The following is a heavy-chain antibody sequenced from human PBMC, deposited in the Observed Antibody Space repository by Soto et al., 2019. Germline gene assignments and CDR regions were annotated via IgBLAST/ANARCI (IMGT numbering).Heavy chain of an antibody. CDR3: AREGGNLNWFDP. Sequence: EVPLVESGGGLVQPGGSLRLSCAASGFTFSSYSMNWVRQAPGKGLGWVSYISSSSSTIYYADSVKSRFTISRNNAKNSLYLQMNSLRDVDTAVYYCAREGGNLNWFDPWGQGTLVTVSS. D-gene: IGHD1-26*01. CDR2: ISSSSSTI. CDR1: GFTFSSYS. J-gene: IGHJ5*02. V-gene: IGHV3-48*02.